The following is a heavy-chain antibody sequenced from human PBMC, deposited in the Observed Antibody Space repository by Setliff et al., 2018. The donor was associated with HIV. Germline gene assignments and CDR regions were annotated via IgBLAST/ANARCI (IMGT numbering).Heavy chain of an antibody. D-gene: IGHD6-13*01. V-gene: IGHV4-39*01. Sequence: SETLSLTCTVSGDSIRRSSYYWGWIRQPPGKGLEWIGSIYYSGGTYYNPSLKSRVTISVDTSKNQLSLKLRSVTAADTAVYYCARIGSGWSVGWFDPWGQGTLVTVSS. J-gene: IGHJ5*02. CDR3: ARIGSGWSVGWFDP. CDR1: GDSIRRSSYY. CDR2: IYYSGGT.